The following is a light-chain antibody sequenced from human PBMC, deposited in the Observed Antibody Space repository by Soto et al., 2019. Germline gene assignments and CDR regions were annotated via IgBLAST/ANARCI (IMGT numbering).Light chain of an antibody. CDR3: QQYDNLPLT. V-gene: IGKV1-33*01. J-gene: IGKJ4*01. CDR2: EAS. CDR1: QNISTY. Sequence: DIQMTQSPSSLSASLGDRVTITCRASQNISTYLNWYQQKTGKAPKLLIYEASNLETGVPSRFSGSGSGTDFTFTISSLQPEDIATYYCQQYDNLPLTFGGGTKVDIK.